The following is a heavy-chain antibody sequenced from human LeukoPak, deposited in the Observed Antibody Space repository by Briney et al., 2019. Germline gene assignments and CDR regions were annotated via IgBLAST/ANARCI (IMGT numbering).Heavy chain of an antibody. J-gene: IGHJ6*02. D-gene: IGHD3-9*01. CDR3: ARDWHYDILTGYVHYYGMDV. V-gene: IGHV4-4*07. Sequence: PSETLSLTCTVSGGSISSYYWSWIRQPAGKGLEWIGRIYTSGSTNYNPSLKSRVTMSVDTSKNQFSLKLSSVTAADTAVYYCARDWHYDILTGYVHYYGMDVWGQGTTVTVSS. CDR2: IYTSGST. CDR1: GGSISSYY.